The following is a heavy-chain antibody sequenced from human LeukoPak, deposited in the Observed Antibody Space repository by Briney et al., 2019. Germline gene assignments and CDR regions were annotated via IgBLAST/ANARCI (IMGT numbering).Heavy chain of an antibody. CDR1: GYTFTCYY. CDR2: INPKSGGT. V-gene: IGHV1-2*02. J-gene: IGHJ4*02. CDR3: ARDWGNYDRYFDY. Sequence: GASVKVSCKASGYTFTCYYMHWVRQAPGQGLEWMGWINPKSGGTNYAQKFQGRVTMTRDTSISTAYMELSRLRSDDTAVYYCARDWGNYDRYFDYWGQGTLVTVSS. D-gene: IGHD3-9*01.